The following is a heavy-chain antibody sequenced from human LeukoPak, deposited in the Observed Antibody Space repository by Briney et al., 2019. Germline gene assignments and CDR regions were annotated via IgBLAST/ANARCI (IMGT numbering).Heavy chain of an antibody. Sequence: GGSLRLSCAASGFTFSSYAMSWVRQAPGKGLEWVGLIKRKTDGGTTDYAAPVKGRFTVSRDDSINTLYLQMNSLKTEDTGVYYCTTAVRITGFDSWGQGALVTVSS. CDR1: GFTFSSYA. CDR3: TTAVRITGFDS. D-gene: IGHD3-16*01. CDR2: IKRKTDGGTT. V-gene: IGHV3-15*01. J-gene: IGHJ4*02.